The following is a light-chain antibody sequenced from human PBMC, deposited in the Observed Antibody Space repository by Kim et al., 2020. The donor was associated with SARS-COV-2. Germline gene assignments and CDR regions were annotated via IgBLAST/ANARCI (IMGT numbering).Light chain of an antibody. J-gene: IGLJ1*01. CDR1: KLGDKY. Sequence: VSPGQTASITGSGDKLGDKYACWYQQKPGQSPLLVIYQNTKRPSGIPERFSGSNSGNTATLTISGTQAMDEADYYCQAWDSSTNYVFGTGTKVTVL. CDR2: QNT. V-gene: IGLV3-1*01. CDR3: QAWDSSTNYV.